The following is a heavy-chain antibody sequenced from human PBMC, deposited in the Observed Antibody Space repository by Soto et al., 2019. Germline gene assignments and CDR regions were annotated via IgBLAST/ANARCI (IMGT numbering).Heavy chain of an antibody. CDR2: ISAYNGNT. CDR3: ARLDSSAPDSEY. J-gene: IGHJ4*02. CDR1: GYTFTSYG. D-gene: IGHD3-22*01. V-gene: IGHV1-18*01. Sequence: QVQLVQSGAEVKKPGASVKVSCKASGYTFTSYGISWVRQAPGQGLEWMGWISAYNGNTNYAQKLQGRVTMTTDTSTSTAYRELRSLRSEETAVYFCARLDSSAPDSEYWGQGTLVTVSS.